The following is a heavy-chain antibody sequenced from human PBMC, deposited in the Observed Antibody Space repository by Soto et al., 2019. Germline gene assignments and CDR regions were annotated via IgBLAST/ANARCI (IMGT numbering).Heavy chain of an antibody. D-gene: IGHD6-6*01. CDR1: GYSFTAYF. CDR3: ARAPYSSSSFFFDY. CDR2: IHPKGGSA. V-gene: IGHV1-46*01. J-gene: IGHJ4*02. Sequence: ASVKVSCKASGYSFTAYFMHWVRQAPGQGLEWMGIIHPKGGSANYAQKFQDRIALTWDTSTSTVYMELSSLRSDDTAVYYCARAPYSSSSFFFDYWGQGTPVTVSS.